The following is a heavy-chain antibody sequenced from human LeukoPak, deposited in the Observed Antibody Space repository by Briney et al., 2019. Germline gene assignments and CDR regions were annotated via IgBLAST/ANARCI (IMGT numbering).Heavy chain of an antibody. CDR1: GYTFTSYG. CDR3: ARDRSVTWIQLWQDAFDI. CDR2: ISAYNGNT. J-gene: IGHJ3*02. V-gene: IGHV1-18*01. Sequence: GASVKVSCKASGYTFTSYGISWVRQAPGQGLEWMGWISAYNGNTNYAQKVQGRVTVTTDTSTSTAYMELRSLRSDDTAVYYCARDRSVTWIQLWQDAFDIWGQGTMVTVSS. D-gene: IGHD5-18*01.